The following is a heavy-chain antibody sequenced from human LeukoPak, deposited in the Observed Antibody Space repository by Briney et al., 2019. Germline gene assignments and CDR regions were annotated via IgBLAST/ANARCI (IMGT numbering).Heavy chain of an antibody. CDR2: INPSGGST. Sequence: GASVKVSCKTSGYTFTGYYMHWVRQAPGQGFEWMGIINPSGGSTSYAQKFQGRVTMTRDTSTSTVYMELSSLRSEDTAVYYCARGKGGFYYGSGSFHPNWFDPWGQGTLVTVSS. V-gene: IGHV1-46*01. J-gene: IGHJ5*02. CDR1: GYTFTGYY. CDR3: ARGKGGFYYGSGSFHPNWFDP. D-gene: IGHD3-10*01.